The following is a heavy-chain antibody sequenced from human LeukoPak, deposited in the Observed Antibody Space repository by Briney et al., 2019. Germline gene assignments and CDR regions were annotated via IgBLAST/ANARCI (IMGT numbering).Heavy chain of an antibody. Sequence: GASVKVSCKASGYTFTSYYMHWVRQAPGQGLEWMGIISPSGGSTSYAQKFQGRVTMTRDTSTSTVYMELSSLRSEDTAVYYCARVGPTAYYYYGMDVWGQGTLVTVSS. CDR3: ARVGPTAYYYYGMDV. V-gene: IGHV1-46*01. J-gene: IGHJ6*02. CDR1: GYTFTSYY. D-gene: IGHD4-17*01. CDR2: ISPSGGST.